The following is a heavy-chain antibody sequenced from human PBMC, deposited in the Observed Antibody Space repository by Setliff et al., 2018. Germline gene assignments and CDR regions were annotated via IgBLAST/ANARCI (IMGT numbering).Heavy chain of an antibody. J-gene: IGHJ6*03. CDR1: GFSFSNTK. Sequence: GGSLRLSCLASGFSFSNTKMSWIRQAPGEGLEWVGRIRSRNDGGTTDYAAPVKGRFTFSRDDSKNTLYLQMNNLKTEDTATYYCTSAKLERRTGHHYYMDVWGKGTTVTVSS. D-gene: IGHD1-1*01. CDR2: IRSRNDGGTT. V-gene: IGHV3-15*01. CDR3: TSAKLERRTGHHYYMDV.